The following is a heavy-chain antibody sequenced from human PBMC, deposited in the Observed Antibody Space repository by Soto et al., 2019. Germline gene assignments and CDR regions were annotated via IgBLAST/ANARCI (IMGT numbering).Heavy chain of an antibody. J-gene: IGHJ3*02. CDR3: ARDIPYCVGVCHDAFDI. Sequence: SVKVSCKDSGGTFSSYTISWVRQAPGQGLEWMGRIIPILGRTTYAQKFQGRVTITRDTSTSTAYMELSSLRSEDTAVYYCARDIPYCVGVCHDAFDIWGQGTMVTVSS. CDR2: IIPILGRT. CDR1: GGTFSSYT. V-gene: IGHV1-69*08. D-gene: IGHD2-21*02.